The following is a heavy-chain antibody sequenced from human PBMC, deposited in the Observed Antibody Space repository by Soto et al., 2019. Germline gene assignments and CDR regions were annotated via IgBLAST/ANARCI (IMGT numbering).Heavy chain of an antibody. J-gene: IGHJ6*02. CDR3: ARFPGIHYYDSSGYTYGMDV. D-gene: IGHD3-22*01. V-gene: IGHV5-10-1*03. CDR1: GYSFTSYW. CDR2: IDPSDSYT. Sequence: EVQLVQSGAEVKKPGESLRISCKGSGYSFTSYWISWVRQMPGKGLEWMGRIDPSDSYTNNSPSFQGHVTISADKSISTAYLQWSSLKASDTAMYYCARFPGIHYYDSSGYTYGMDVWGQGTTVTVSS.